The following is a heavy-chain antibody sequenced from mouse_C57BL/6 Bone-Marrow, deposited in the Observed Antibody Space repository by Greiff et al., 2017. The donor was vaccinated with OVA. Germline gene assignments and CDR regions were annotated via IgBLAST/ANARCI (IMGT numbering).Heavy chain of an antibody. D-gene: IGHD2-3*01. CDR1: GYTFTSYG. V-gene: IGHV1-81*01. J-gene: IGHJ4*01. Sequence: VQLQQSGAELARPGASVKLSCKASGYTFTSYGISWVKQRTGQGLEWIGEIYPRSGNTYYNEKFKGKATLTADKSSSTAYMEPRSLTSEDSAVYFCARHGYCHDYAMDYWGQGTSVTVSS. CDR3: ARHGYCHDYAMDY. CDR2: IYPRSGNT.